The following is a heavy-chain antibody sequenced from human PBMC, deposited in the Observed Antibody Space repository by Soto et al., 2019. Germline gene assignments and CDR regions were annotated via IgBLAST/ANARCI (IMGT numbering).Heavy chain of an antibody. Sequence: SETLSLTCTVSGGSISSGGYYWSWIRQHPGKGLEWIGYIYYSGSTYYNPSLKSRVTISVDTSKNQFSLKLSSVTAADTAVYYCARSPTYYDFWSGYWYFDYWGQGTLVTVSS. CDR1: GGSISSGGYY. J-gene: IGHJ4*02. V-gene: IGHV4-31*03. D-gene: IGHD3-3*01. CDR2: IYYSGST. CDR3: ARSPTYYDFWSGYWYFDY.